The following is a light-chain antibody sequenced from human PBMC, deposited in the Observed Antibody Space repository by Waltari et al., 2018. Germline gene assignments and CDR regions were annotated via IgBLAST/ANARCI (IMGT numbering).Light chain of an antibody. J-gene: IGLJ2*01. V-gene: IGLV1-47*01. CDR1: SSNIGSNY. CDR2: RNN. CDR3: AAWDDSLSAVV. Sequence: QSVLTQPPSASGTPGQRVTISCSGSSSNIGSNYVYWYQQLPGRAPKLLIYRNNRRPSGVPDRFSGSKSGTSASLAISGLRSEDEAVYYCAAWDDSLSAVVFGGGTKLTVL.